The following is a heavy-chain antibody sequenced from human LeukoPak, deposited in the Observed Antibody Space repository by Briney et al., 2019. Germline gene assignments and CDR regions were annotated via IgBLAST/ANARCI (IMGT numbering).Heavy chain of an antibody. J-gene: IGHJ4*02. CDR3: AKDHSSGCPGGH. V-gene: IGHV3-30*18. CDR2: ISYDGSNK. Sequence: SGGSLRLSCAASGFTFSSYGMHWVRQAPGKGLEWVAVISYDGSNKYYADSVKGRFTISRDNSKNTLYLQMNSLRAEDTAVYYCAKDHSSGCPGGHWGQGTLVTVSS. D-gene: IGHD6-19*01. CDR1: GFTFSSYG.